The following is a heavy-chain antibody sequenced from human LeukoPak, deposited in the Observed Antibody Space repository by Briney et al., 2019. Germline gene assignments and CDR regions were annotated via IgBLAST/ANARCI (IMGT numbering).Heavy chain of an antibody. D-gene: IGHD4-17*01. CDR3: ARGKMNGDDFDY. Sequence: ASVKVSCKASGGTFSSYAISWVRQAPGQGLEWMGWINPSSGTNYAQKFQGRVTMTRDTSITTAYMELSWLRSDDTAVYYCARGKMNGDDFDYWGQGTLVTVSS. CDR2: INPSSGT. J-gene: IGHJ4*02. CDR1: GGTFSSYA. V-gene: IGHV1-2*02.